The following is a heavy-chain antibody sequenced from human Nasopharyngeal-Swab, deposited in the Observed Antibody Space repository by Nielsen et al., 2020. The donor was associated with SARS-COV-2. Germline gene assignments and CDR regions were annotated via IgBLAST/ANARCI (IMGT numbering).Heavy chain of an antibody. CDR2: ISIGGVST. CDR3: ATGRGEYDYGDD. J-gene: IGHJ4*02. Sequence: GESLKISCAASGFTFGDYAMSWVRQAPGKGLEWVASISIGGVSTYYAGSVKGRFTIPRDNPKRTLYLQMYSLRAEDTALYYCATGRGEYDYGDDWGQGTLVTVSS. D-gene: IGHD3-16*01. CDR1: GFTFGDYA. V-gene: IGHV3-23*01.